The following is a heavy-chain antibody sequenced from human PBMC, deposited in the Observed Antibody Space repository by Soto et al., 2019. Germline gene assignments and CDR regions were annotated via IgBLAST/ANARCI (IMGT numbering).Heavy chain of an antibody. D-gene: IGHD3-10*01. V-gene: IGHV3-23*01. CDR1: GLTFGSRA. Sequence: QPGGSLRLSCVASGLTFGSRAMSWVRQAPGAGLQWVSTITDTGGDAKYADSVRGRFVISRDNSEKTLYLQMTSLTAEDSAMYFCARWSTDSYPGSRIFDFWGRGTLVTAPQ. J-gene: IGHJ4*02. CDR3: ARWSTDSYPGSRIFDF. CDR2: ITDTGGDA.